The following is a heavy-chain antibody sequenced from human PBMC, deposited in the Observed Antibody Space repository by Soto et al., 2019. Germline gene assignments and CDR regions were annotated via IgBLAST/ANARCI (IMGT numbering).Heavy chain of an antibody. D-gene: IGHD2-15*01. CDR3: VREDGGYFSGGSCIQTNWFDP. CDR2: IYYSGST. V-gene: IGHV4-31*03. Sequence: QVQLQESGPGLVKPSQTLSLTCTVSGGSISSGGYFWSWIRQHPGKGLEWIGYIYYSGSTYYNPSLMSRVTISVDTSKNQFSLKLTSVTAAVTAVYYCVREDGGYFSGGSCIQTNWFDPWGQGTLVTVSS. J-gene: IGHJ5*02. CDR1: GGSISSGGYF.